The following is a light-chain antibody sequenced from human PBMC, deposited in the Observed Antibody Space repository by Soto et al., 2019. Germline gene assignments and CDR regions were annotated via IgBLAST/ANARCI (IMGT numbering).Light chain of an antibody. CDR3: QQDLRPPLT. Sequence: LPASPGERAPLSCGASQSVSSNLAWYQQKPGQAPRLLIYGASTRATGIPARFSGSGSGTDFTLTISSLQPEDFATYYCQQDLRPPLTFGPGTKVDIK. CDR1: QSVSSN. J-gene: IGKJ3*01. CDR2: GAS. V-gene: IGKV3-15*01.